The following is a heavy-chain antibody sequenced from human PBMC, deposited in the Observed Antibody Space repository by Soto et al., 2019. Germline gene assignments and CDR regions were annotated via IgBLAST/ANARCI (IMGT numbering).Heavy chain of an antibody. Sequence: QGQLVQSGAEVKKPGASVKVSCTASVNTFTNFGVTWVRQAPGQGLEWMGWISAYTDDPNYAQKFQGRVTITIDTSTSTAYFDLRSLTSDDTAVYYCARVITGAEAWFDPWGQGTLVTVSS. J-gene: IGHJ5*02. D-gene: IGHD1-20*01. CDR2: ISAYTDDP. CDR1: VNTFTNFG. CDR3: ARVITGAEAWFDP. V-gene: IGHV1-18*01.